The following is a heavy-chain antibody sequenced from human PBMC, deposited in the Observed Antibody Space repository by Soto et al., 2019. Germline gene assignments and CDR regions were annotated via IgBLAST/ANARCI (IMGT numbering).Heavy chain of an antibody. V-gene: IGHV3-33*01. Sequence: QVQLVESGGGVVQPGRSLRLSCAASGFTFSSYGMHWVRQAPGKGLEWVAVIWYDGSNKYYADSVKGRFTISRDNSKNTLYPQMNSLRAEDTAVYYCASEYCSGGSCYYYGMDVWGQGTTVTVSS. CDR1: GFTFSSYG. D-gene: IGHD2-15*01. J-gene: IGHJ6*02. CDR2: IWYDGSNK. CDR3: ASEYCSGGSCYYYGMDV.